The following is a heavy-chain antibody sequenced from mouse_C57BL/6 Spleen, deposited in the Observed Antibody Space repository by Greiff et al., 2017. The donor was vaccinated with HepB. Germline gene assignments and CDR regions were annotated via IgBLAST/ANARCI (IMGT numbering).Heavy chain of an antibody. CDR3: AYDPWFAY. Sequence: VQLQQSGPELVKPGASVKISCKASGYAFSSSWMNWVKQRPGKGLEWIGRIYPGDGDTNYNGKFKGKATLTADKSSSTAYMQHSSLTSEDSAVYFCAYDPWFAYWGQGTLVTVSA. D-gene: IGHD2-10*02. J-gene: IGHJ3*01. CDR1: GYAFSSSW. CDR2: IYPGDGDT. V-gene: IGHV1-82*01.